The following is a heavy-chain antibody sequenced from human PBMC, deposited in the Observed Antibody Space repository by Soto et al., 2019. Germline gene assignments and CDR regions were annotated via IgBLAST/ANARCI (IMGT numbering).Heavy chain of an antibody. J-gene: IGHJ5*02. CDR1: GYTFSNYY. Sequence: PGESLKISCEGSGYTFSNYYISCVRHFPGKGLEWMGRVDTSASYTHDSPSFQGHVSISADMSITTSFLLLMSLKASDSGMYYCATLKWDYGDDDRLCQGTLVTVSS. CDR3: ATLKWDYGDDDR. CDR2: VDTSASYT. V-gene: IGHV5-10-1*01. D-gene: IGHD4-17*01.